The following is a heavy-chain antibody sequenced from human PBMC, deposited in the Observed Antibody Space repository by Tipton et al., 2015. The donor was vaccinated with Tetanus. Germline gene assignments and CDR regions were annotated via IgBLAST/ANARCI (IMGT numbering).Heavy chain of an antibody. CDR2: IITNSGTT. CDR3: ARVQTATYSFYYYGVDV. CDR1: GGTFRYHA. Sequence: QVQLVQSGPEVKKPGSSVKVSCKASGGTFRYHAISWVRQAPGQGLEWMGGIITNSGTTAFAQRFQGRVTITVDASTSAAYMELSDLRSDDTAVYYGARVQTATYSFYYYGVDVWGQGTTVTVSS. V-gene: IGHV1-69*01. J-gene: IGHJ6*02. D-gene: IGHD2-15*01.